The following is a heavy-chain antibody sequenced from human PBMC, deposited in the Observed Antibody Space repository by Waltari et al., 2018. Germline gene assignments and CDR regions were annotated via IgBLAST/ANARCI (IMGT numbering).Heavy chain of an antibody. Sequence: QVQLVQSGAEVKKPGASVKVSCKASGYSFTNYMHWVRQAPGQGLEWMGWIKPNSGGTQYAQRFQGRVTMTRDTAITTVFMELSGLRDDDTAVYYCARVWFHSGLDYWGQGTLVTVSS. CDR1: GYSFTNY. CDR2: IKPNSGGT. J-gene: IGHJ4*02. CDR3: ARVWFHSGLDY. V-gene: IGHV1-2*02. D-gene: IGHD6-19*01.